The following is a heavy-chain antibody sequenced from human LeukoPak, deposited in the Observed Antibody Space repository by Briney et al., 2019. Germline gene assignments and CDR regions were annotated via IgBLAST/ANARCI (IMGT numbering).Heavy chain of an antibody. CDR3: ARGSLVGATDGWFDP. CDR1: GYTFTSYY. CDR2: INPSGGST. V-gene: IGHV1-46*01. D-gene: IGHD1-26*01. J-gene: IGHJ5*02. Sequence: ASAKVSCKASGYTFTSYYMHWVRQAPGQGLEWMGIINPSGGSTSYAQKFQGRVTMTRDTSTSTVYMELSSLRSEDTAVYYCARGSLVGATDGWFDPWGQGTLVTVSS.